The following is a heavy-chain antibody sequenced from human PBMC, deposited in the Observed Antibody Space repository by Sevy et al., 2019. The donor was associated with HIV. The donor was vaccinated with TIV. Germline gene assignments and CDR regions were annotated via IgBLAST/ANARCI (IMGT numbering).Heavy chain of an antibody. J-gene: IGHJ3*02. CDR3: ARNLSPSGAFVI. D-gene: IGHD6-25*01. V-gene: IGHV3-23*01. CDR2: IGGSSGTT. Sequence: GGSLRLSCAASGLAFSNYVMSWVRQAPGKGLEWLSVIGGSSGTTYAAESVKGRFTISRDNSKNTLYLHMSSLGAEDTAVYYCARNLSPSGAFVIWGQGTRVTVSS. CDR1: GLAFSNYV.